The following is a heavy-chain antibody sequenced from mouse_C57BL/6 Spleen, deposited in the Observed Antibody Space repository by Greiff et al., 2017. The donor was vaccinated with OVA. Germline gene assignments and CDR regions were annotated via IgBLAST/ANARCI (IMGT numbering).Heavy chain of an antibody. J-gene: IGHJ2*01. V-gene: IGHV1-53*01. CDR3: ARCVYGSGYFDV. D-gene: IGHD1-1*01. CDR2: INPSNGGT. CDR1: GYTFTSYW. Sequence: QVQLQQPGSELVKPGASVKLSCKASGYTFTSYWMHWVKQRPGQGLEWIGNINPSNGGTNYNEKFKSRATLTVDKSYSTVYMQLSSLTSEDSAVYYCARCVYGSGYFDVWGTGTTLTVSS.